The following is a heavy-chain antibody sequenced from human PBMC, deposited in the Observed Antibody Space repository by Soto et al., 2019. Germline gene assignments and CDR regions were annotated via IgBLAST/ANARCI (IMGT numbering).Heavy chain of an antibody. V-gene: IGHV4-30-4*01. CDR2: IFSSGTT. CDR1: GDPIGSGNKY. J-gene: IGHJ6*02. Sequence: SLTCTVFGDPIGSGNKYWSWIRQAPGKGLAWIGYIFSSGTTYYNPSINSRTTMSLDTSQKQFSLKLSSVTAADTAVYYCARELVTGTTRVYYYGMDVWGQGTTVTVSS. D-gene: IGHD1-7*01. CDR3: ARELVTGTTRVYYYGMDV.